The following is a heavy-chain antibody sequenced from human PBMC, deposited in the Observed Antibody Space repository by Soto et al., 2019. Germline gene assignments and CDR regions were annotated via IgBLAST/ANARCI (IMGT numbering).Heavy chain of an antibody. D-gene: IGHD3-10*01. V-gene: IGHV3-74*01. Sequence: EVQLVESGGGLVQPGGSLRLSCAASGFTFSTYYMWWVRQAPGKGLVWVARITSDGSSTTYADSVKGRFTISRDNAKNTLYLQMNSLREEDTAVYSCARERGGGFGDVWGKGTTVTVSS. CDR3: ARERGGGFGDV. CDR2: ITSDGSST. J-gene: IGHJ6*03. CDR1: GFTFSTYY.